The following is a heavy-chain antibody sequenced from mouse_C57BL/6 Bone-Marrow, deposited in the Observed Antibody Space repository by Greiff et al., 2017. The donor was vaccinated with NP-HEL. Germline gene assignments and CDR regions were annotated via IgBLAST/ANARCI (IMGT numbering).Heavy chain of an antibody. Sequence: QVHVKQSGAELARPGASVKLSCKASGYTFTSYGISWVKQRTGQGLEWIGEIYPRSGNTYYNEKFKGKATLTADKSSSTAYMELRSLTSEDSAVYFCAREPPLYGSSYYAMDYWGQGTSVTVSS. CDR1: GYTFTSYG. J-gene: IGHJ4*01. D-gene: IGHD1-1*01. CDR2: IYPRSGNT. V-gene: IGHV1-81*01. CDR3: AREPPLYGSSYYAMDY.